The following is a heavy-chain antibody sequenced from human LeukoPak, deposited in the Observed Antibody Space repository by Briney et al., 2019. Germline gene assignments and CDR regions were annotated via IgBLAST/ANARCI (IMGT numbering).Heavy chain of an antibody. CDR3: ARGMGYSYGHPQGAFDI. D-gene: IGHD5-18*01. V-gene: IGHV1-2*02. Sequence: EASVKVSCKASGYTFTGYYMHWVRQAPGQGLEWMRWINPNSGGTNYAQKFQGRVTMTRDTSISTAYMELSRLRSDDTAVYYCARGMGYSYGHPQGAFDIWGQGTMVTVSS. J-gene: IGHJ3*02. CDR1: GYTFTGYY. CDR2: INPNSGGT.